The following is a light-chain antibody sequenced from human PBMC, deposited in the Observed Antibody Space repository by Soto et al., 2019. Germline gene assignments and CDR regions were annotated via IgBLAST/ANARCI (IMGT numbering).Light chain of an antibody. CDR3: QKYNSAPNT. CDR2: AAS. J-gene: IGKJ2*01. Sequence: DVQMTQSPSSLSASVGDRVTITCRASRDISSSLAWYQQKPGKVPKLLIYAASTLHAGVQSRFSGSGSGTFFTLTSNSLQPEDVVTYYCQKYNSAPNTFGRGTRLEIK. CDR1: RDISSS. V-gene: IGKV1-27*01.